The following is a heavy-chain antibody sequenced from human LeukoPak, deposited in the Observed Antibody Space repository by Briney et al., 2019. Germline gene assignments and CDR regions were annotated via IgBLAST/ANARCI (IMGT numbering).Heavy chain of an antibody. V-gene: IGHV1-2*02. CDR1: GYTFGGHY. J-gene: IGHJ4*02. D-gene: IGHD3-3*01. CDR2: INPIAGDT. Sequence: PSVTVSCKASGYTFGGHYMHWVRQAPGQGLEWLGWINPIAGDTKYAQKVQGSDTMTRHTSISTVYMELSGLTSDDTAIYYCARYFAVPDGGGFDYWGQGTLVTVSS. CDR3: ARYFAVPDGGGFDY.